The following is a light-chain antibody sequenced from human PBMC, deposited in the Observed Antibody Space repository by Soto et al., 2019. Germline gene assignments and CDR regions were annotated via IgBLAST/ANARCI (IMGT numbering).Light chain of an antibody. J-gene: IGKJ1*01. V-gene: IGKV1-5*03. CDR1: QTISSW. Sequence: IQMTQSPSTLSGTVGDRVTITCRASQTISSWLAWYQKKPGKAPRLLIYKASTLKSGVPSRFSGSGSGTEFTLTISSLQPDDFATYYCQQSYRNPRTFGLGTKVDIK. CDR2: KAS. CDR3: QQSYRNPRT.